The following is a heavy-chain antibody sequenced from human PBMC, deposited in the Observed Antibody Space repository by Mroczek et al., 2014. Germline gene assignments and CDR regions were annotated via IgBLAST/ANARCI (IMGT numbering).Heavy chain of an antibody. V-gene: IGHV3-15*01. D-gene: IGHD3-16*01. CDR1: GFTFTSAW. Sequence: VQLVQSGGGLVKPGGSLRLSCAVSGFTFTSAWMSWVRQVPGKGLEWVGRIKRKIDGGTTDYAAPVEGRFTISRDDSKSTVFLQMNSLKTEDTGVYYCATGSHLTYDNGWGGWGQGTTVTVSS. J-gene: IGHJ6*02. CDR3: ATGSHLTYDNGWGG. CDR2: IKRKIDGGTT.